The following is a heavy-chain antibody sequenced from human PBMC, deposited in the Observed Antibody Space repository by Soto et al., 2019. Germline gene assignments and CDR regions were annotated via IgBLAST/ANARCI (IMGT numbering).Heavy chain of an antibody. CDR1: GGTFSSYA. CDR3: ARVGYYGSGSYLAGS. J-gene: IGHJ4*02. Sequence: QVQLVQSGAEVKKPGSSVKVSCRASGGTFSSYAISWVRQAPGQGLEWMGGIIPIFGTANYAQKFQGRVTITADESTSTAYMQLSSLRCEDTAVYYCARVGYYGSGSYLAGSWGQGTLVTVSS. CDR2: IIPIFGTA. V-gene: IGHV1-69*01. D-gene: IGHD3-10*01.